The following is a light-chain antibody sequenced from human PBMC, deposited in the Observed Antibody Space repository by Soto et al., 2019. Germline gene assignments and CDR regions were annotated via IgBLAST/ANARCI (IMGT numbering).Light chain of an antibody. Sequence: DIQMTQSPSSLSASVGDRVTITCRASQTIRNYLNWYQQKPGEAPKFLIYAASSLQSGVPSRFSGSGSGTDFTLTISSLHPEDFATYYCQQSYSSPGTFGPGTKVEIK. CDR3: QQSYSSPGT. J-gene: IGKJ1*01. V-gene: IGKV1-39*01. CDR2: AAS. CDR1: QTIRNY.